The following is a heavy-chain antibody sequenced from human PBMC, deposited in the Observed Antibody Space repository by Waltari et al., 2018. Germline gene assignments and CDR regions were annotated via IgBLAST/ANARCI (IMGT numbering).Heavy chain of an antibody. V-gene: IGHV5-51*03. CDR2: IYPTDSDA. Sequence: EVQLVQSGAEVKTPGESLRISCQASGYTFRTYWIGWVRQMPGKGLEWMGIIYPTDSDAKYSPSFEGQVTISADKASSTAYLQWSSLKASDTAIYYCVRLQLFPSSTFDYWGQGTLVIVSS. CDR3: VRLQLFPSSTFDY. D-gene: IGHD1-1*01. J-gene: IGHJ4*02. CDR1: GYTFRTYW.